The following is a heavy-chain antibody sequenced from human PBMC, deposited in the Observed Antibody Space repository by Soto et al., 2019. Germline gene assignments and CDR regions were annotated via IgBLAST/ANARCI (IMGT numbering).Heavy chain of an antibody. Sequence: EVQLLESGGGLVQPGGSLRLSCAASGFPFSSYAMYWVRQVRGKGLEWVSSISGSGAHTYYADSKEGRFTISRDNSQNTLYLQINSLRAEDTAVYNCAKDKSASAMVDGFTDVWGQGTTVTVS. CDR1: GFPFSSYA. D-gene: IGHD5-18*01. V-gene: IGHV3-23*01. CDR2: ISGSGAHT. J-gene: IGHJ6*02. CDR3: AKDKSASAMVDGFTDV.